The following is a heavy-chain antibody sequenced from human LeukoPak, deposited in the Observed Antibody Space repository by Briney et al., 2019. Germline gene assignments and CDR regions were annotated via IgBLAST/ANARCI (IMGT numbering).Heavy chain of an antibody. V-gene: IGHV4-4*07. CDR1: GGSISSYY. D-gene: IGHD3-10*01. Sequence: SETLSLTCTVSGGSISSYYWSWIRQPAGKGLEWIGRIYTSGSTNYNPSLKSRVTISVDNSKNHFSLELSSLTAADTAVYYCVRDGGKGSEFWGQGTLVTVSS. J-gene: IGHJ4*02. CDR2: IYTSGST. CDR3: VRDGGKGSEF.